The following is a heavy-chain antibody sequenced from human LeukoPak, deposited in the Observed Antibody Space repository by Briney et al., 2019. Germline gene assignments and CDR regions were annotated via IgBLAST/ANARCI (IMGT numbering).Heavy chain of an antibody. CDR2: INAGNGNT. CDR1: GYTFTSYA. V-gene: IGHV1-3*01. J-gene: IGHJ4*02. D-gene: IGHD3-16*01. Sequence: ASVKVSCKASGYTFTSYAMHWVRQAPGQRLEWMGWINAGNGNTKYSQKFQGRVIITRDTSASTAYMELSSLRSEDTAVYYCAKKGGGGIDYWGQGTLVTVSS. CDR3: AKKGGGGIDY.